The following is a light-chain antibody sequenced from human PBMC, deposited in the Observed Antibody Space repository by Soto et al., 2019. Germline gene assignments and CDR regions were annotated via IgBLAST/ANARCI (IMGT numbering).Light chain of an antibody. Sequence: QSSLTQPASVSGSPVQSITISCTGTSSDVGGYNYVSWYQQHPGKAPKPMIYEVSNRPSGVSNRFYGSKSGNTASLTISGLQAEDEADYYCRSYTSSXTYVVGTGTKVXV. V-gene: IGLV2-14*01. CDR2: EVS. J-gene: IGLJ1*01. CDR1: SSDVGGYNY. CDR3: RSYTSSXTYV.